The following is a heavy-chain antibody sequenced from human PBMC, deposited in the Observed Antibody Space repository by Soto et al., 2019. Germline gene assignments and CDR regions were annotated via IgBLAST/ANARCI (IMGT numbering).Heavy chain of an antibody. CDR2: INHSGST. CDR3: ASRPNWNVFNFDY. J-gene: IGHJ4*02. CDR1: GGSFSGYY. D-gene: IGHD1-1*01. V-gene: IGHV4-34*01. Sequence: SEILSLTCAVYGGSFSGYYWSWIRQPPGKGLEWIGEINHSGSTNYNPSLKSRVTISVDTSKNQFSLKLSSVTAADTAVYYCASRPNWNVFNFDYWGQGTLVTV.